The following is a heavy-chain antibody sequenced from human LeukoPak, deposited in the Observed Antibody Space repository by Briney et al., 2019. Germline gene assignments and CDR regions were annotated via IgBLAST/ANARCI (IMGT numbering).Heavy chain of an antibody. CDR3: ARDIWSADY. J-gene: IGHJ4*02. CDR1: GFTFSSYG. V-gene: IGHV3-33*01. CDR2: IWSDGSNK. D-gene: IGHD2-8*02. Sequence: GRSLRLSCAASGFTFSSYGMHWVRQAPGKGLEWVAVIWSDGSNKYYVDSVQGRFTISRDNSKNTLYLQMNSLRAEDTAVYYCARDIWSADYWGQGTLVTVSS.